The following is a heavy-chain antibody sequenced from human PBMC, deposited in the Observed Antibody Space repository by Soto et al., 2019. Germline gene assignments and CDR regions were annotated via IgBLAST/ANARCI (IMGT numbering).Heavy chain of an antibody. Sequence: SETLSLTCTVSGGSISSSSYYWGWIRQPPGKGLEWIGSIYYSGSTYYNPSLKSRVTISVDTSKNQFSLKLSSVTAADTAVYYCARQGTSDSWETGWAFDIWGQGTMVTVSS. CDR3: ARQGTSDSWETGWAFDI. V-gene: IGHV4-39*01. D-gene: IGHD6-13*01. CDR2: IYYSGST. J-gene: IGHJ3*02. CDR1: GGSISSSSYY.